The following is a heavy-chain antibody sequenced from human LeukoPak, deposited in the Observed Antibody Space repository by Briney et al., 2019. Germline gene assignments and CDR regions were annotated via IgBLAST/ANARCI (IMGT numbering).Heavy chain of an antibody. CDR3: ARDLGSGSSDY. D-gene: IGHD3-10*01. CDR2: ISYDGSNK. J-gene: IGHJ4*02. V-gene: IGHV3-30*04. CDR1: GLTFSSYA. Sequence: GGSLRLSCAASGLTFSSYAMNWVRQAPGKGLEWVAVISYDGSNKYYADSVKGRFTISRDNSKNTLYLQMNSLRAEDTAVYYCARDLGSGSSDYWGQGTLVTVSS.